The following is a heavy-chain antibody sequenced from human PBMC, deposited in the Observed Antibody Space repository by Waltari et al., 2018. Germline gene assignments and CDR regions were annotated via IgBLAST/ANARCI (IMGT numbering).Heavy chain of an antibody. Sequence: QLQLQESGPGLVKPSETLSLTCTVSGGSISSSSYYWGWIRQPPGKGLEWIGSIYYSGIPYYNPSLKRRVTISVDTSKNQFSLKLSSVTAADTAVYYCAREVMAAKSWFDPWGQGTLVTVSS. CDR2: IYYSGIP. D-gene: IGHD1-26*01. CDR1: GGSISSSSYY. V-gene: IGHV4-39*07. J-gene: IGHJ5*02. CDR3: AREVMAAKSWFDP.